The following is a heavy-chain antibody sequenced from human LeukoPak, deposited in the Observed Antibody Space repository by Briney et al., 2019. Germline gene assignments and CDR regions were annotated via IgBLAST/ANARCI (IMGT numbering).Heavy chain of an antibody. CDR1: GYTFSNFG. CDR2: ISTYNGNT. D-gene: IGHD3-3*01. Sequence: ASVKVSCKASGYTFSNFGISWVRQAPGQGLEWMGWISTYNGNTNYAKKFQGRVTMTTDTSTTTVYMELRSLRSDDTALYYCAREQPHFDFWSNYLEGDWFDPWGQGTLVTVSS. CDR3: AREQPHFDFWSNYLEGDWFDP. J-gene: IGHJ5*02. V-gene: IGHV1-18*01.